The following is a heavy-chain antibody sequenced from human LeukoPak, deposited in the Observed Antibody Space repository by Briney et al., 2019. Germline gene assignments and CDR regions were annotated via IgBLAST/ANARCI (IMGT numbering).Heavy chain of an antibody. D-gene: IGHD3-3*01. J-gene: IGHJ5*02. CDR3: ARRSGLRFLEWFGP. CDR2: INHSGST. V-gene: IGHV4-34*01. Sequence: SETLSLTCAVYGGSFSGYYWSWIRQPPGKGLEWIGEINHSGSTNYNPSLKSRVTISVDTSKNQFSLKLSSVTAAATAVYYCARRSGLRFLEWFGPWGKGTLVTVSS. CDR1: GGSFSGYY.